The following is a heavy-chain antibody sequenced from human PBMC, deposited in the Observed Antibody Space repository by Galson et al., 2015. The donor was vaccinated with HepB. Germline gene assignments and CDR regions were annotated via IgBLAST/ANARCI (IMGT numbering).Heavy chain of an antibody. V-gene: IGHV3-23*01. CDR2: ISGSGGST. Sequence: SLRLSCAASGLTFSSYAMSWVRQAPGKGLEWVSAISGSGGSTYYADSVKGRFTIYRDNSKNTLYLQMNSLRAEDTAVYYCAKRRPKSWLQEYYFDYWGQGTLVTVSS. CDR1: GLTFSSYA. D-gene: IGHD5-24*01. J-gene: IGHJ4*02. CDR3: AKRRPKSWLQEYYFDY.